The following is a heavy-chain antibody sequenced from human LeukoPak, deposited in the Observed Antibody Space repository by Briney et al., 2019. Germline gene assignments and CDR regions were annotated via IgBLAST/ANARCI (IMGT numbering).Heavy chain of an antibody. J-gene: IGHJ4*02. D-gene: IGHD5-18*01. CDR1: GGSISSGSYY. Sequence: PSQTLSLTCTVSGGSISSGSYYWSWIRQPAGKGLEWIGRIYTSGSTNCNPSLKSRVTISIDTSKNQFSLKLNSVTAADTAVYYCARAVGIQLWLYYFDYWGQGTLVTVSS. CDR2: IYTSGST. CDR3: ARAVGIQLWLYYFDY. V-gene: IGHV4-61*02.